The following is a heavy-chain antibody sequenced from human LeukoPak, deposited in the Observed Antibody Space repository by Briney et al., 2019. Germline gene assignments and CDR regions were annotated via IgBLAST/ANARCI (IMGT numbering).Heavy chain of an antibody. CDR2: IYYNGTT. CDR3: ARLTSQPAYSDF. Sequence: PSETLSPTCTVPGASISSSSSDWGWLRQPPGKGLEWFGSIYYNGTTYYNPSLKSGVSISRNTSKNQFSLKLSSITDADTAVYYCARLTSQPAYSDFWGQGTLVTVSS. D-gene: IGHD1-14*01. CDR1: GASISSSSSD. J-gene: IGHJ4*02. V-gene: IGHV4-39*01.